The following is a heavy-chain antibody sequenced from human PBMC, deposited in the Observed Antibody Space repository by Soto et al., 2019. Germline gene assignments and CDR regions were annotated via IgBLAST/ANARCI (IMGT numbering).Heavy chain of an antibody. CDR2: IYYSGST. V-gene: IGHV4-31*03. D-gene: IGHD3-3*01. J-gene: IGHJ4*02. Sequence: PSETLSLTCTVSGGSISSGGYYWSWIRQHPGKGLEWIGYIYYSGSTYYNPSLKSRVTISVDTSKNQFSLKLSSVTAADTAVYYCARTVLEWLFANFDYWGKGTLVTVS. CDR1: GGSISSGGYY. CDR3: ARTVLEWLFANFDY.